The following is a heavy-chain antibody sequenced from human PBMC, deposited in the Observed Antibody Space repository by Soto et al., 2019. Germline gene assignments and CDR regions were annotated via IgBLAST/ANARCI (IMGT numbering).Heavy chain of an antibody. J-gene: IGHJ4*02. CDR2: INPGGGT. CDR1: GFTVSSNY. V-gene: IGHV3-53*02. Sequence: EVQLGETGGGLIQPGGSLRLSCAASGFTVSSNYMSWVRQAPGKGLEWVSLINPGGGTYYADSVKGRFTISRDNSKNTLYLQMDNLRAEDTAVYYCARDLNYWGQGTLVTVSS. CDR3: ARDLNY.